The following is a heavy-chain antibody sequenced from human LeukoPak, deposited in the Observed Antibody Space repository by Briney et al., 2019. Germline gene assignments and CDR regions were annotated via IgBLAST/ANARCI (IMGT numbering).Heavy chain of an antibody. CDR1: GGSVISGSYY. CDR2: IYYSGST. D-gene: IGHD1-26*01. V-gene: IGHV4-61*01. CDR3: ARAAYSGSYHSDY. J-gene: IGHJ4*02. Sequence: SETLSLTCTVSGGSVISGSYYWNWIRRPPGKGLEWIGYIYYSGSTNYNPSLKSRVTISVDTSKNQFSLKLSSVTAADTAVYYCARAAYSGSYHSDYWGQGTLVTVSS.